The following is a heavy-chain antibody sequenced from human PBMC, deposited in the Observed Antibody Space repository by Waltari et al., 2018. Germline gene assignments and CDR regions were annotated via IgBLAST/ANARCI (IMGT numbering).Heavy chain of an antibody. CDR1: GLNSRRYG. CDR3: ATEAGTTSVNWFDP. V-gene: IGHV3-7*01. CDR2: IKRDGSEI. J-gene: IGHJ5*02. D-gene: IGHD6-19*01. Sequence: EVQLVASGGGLVQPGGSLRLLCVVSGLNSRRYGISWVRQAPGKGLEWVANIKRDGSEIYYVDSVKDRFTIFRDNAKNSLYLEMNSLRVEDTAVYYCATEAGTTSVNWFDPWGQGTLVTVSS.